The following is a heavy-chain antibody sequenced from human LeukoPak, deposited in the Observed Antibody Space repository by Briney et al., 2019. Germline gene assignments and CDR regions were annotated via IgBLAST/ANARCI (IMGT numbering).Heavy chain of an antibody. V-gene: IGHV4-4*07. D-gene: IGHD3-10*01. CDR2: IYTSGST. J-gene: IGHJ3*02. CDR3: ARSVTMVRGVRHYDAFDI. CDR1: SGSISSYY. Sequence: PSETLSLTCTVSSGSISSYYWSWIRQPAGKGLEWIGRIYTSGSTNYNPSLRSRVTMSVDTSKNQFSLKLSSVTAADTAVYYCARSVTMVRGVRHYDAFDIWGQGTMVTVSS.